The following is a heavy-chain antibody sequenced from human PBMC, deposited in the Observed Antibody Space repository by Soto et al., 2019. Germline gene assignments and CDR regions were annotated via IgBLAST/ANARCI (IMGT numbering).Heavy chain of an antibody. CDR3: ASSCSGGSCYHKAFDY. Sequence: GASVKVSCKASGYTFTSYYMHWVRQAPGQGLEWKGIINPSGGSTSYAQKFQGRVTMTRDTSTSTVYMELSSLRSEDTAVYYCASSCSGGSCYHKAFDYWGQGTLVTVSS. CDR1: GYTFTSYY. J-gene: IGHJ4*02. CDR2: INPSGGST. V-gene: IGHV1-46*03. D-gene: IGHD2-15*01.